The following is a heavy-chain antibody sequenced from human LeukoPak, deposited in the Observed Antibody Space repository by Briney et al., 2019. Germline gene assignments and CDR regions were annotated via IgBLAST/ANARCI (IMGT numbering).Heavy chain of an antibody. CDR3: ARAHRVYSSGWYVGY. D-gene: IGHD6-19*01. CDR2: ISAYNGNT. V-gene: IGHV1-18*01. Sequence: ASVKVSCKASGYTFTSYGISWVRQAPGQGLEWMGWISAYNGNTNYAQKLQGRVTMTTDTSTSTAYMELRSLRSDDTAVYYCARAHRVYSSGWYVGYWGQGTLVTVSS. CDR1: GYTFTSYG. J-gene: IGHJ4*02.